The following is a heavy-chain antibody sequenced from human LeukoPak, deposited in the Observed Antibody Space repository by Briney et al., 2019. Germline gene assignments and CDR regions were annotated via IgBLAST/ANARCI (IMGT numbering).Heavy chain of an antibody. Sequence: GGSLRLACAVSGFDFSGYSMTWVRQAPGKGLEWVATMNQEGSETYYLHSVKGRFTISRDNAENSLYLLMNGLRPEDMALYYCVRGGRATFDAWGQGTLVTVSS. D-gene: IGHD5-12*01. CDR3: VRGGRATFDA. J-gene: IGHJ4*02. CDR2: MNQEGSET. CDR1: GFDFSGYS. V-gene: IGHV3-7*01.